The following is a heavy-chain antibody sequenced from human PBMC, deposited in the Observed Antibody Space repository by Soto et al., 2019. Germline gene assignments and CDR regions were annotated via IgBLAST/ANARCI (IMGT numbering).Heavy chain of an antibody. Sequence: QVQLQESGPGLVKPSQTLSLTCTVSGGSISSGGYYWSWIRQHPGKGLEWIGYIYYSGSTYYNPSLKSRVTISVDTSKNQSALKLSSVTAADTAVYYCAREGGIVGATAADYWGQGTLVTVSS. D-gene: IGHD1-26*01. J-gene: IGHJ4*02. V-gene: IGHV4-31*03. CDR2: IYYSGST. CDR1: GGSISSGGYY. CDR3: AREGGIVGATAADY.